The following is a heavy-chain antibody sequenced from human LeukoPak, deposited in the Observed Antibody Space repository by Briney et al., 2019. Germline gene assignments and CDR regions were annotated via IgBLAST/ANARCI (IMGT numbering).Heavy chain of an antibody. Sequence: GGSLRLSCAASGFTFSSYSMNWVRQAPGKGLEWGSYISSSSSSIYYADSVKGRFTISRDNAKNSLYLQMNSLRVEDTAVFYCARDADTSAFYWYFDLWGRGTLVTVSS. J-gene: IGHJ2*01. V-gene: IGHV3-48*01. D-gene: IGHD3-22*01. CDR3: ARDADTSAFYWYFDL. CDR2: ISSSSSSI. CDR1: GFTFSSYS.